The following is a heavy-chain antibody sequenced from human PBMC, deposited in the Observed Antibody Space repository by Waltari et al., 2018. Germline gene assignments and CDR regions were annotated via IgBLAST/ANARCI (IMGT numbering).Heavy chain of an antibody. J-gene: IGHJ4*02. V-gene: IGHV3-30-3*01. D-gene: IGHD3-10*01. CDR1: GFTFSSYA. Sequence: QVQLVESGGGVVQPGRSLRLSCAASGFTFSSYAMHWVRQAPGKGLEWVAVISYDGSNKYYADSVKGRFTISRDNAKNTLYLQMNSLRAEDTAVYYCALGEIPSDYWGQGTLVTVSS. CDR3: ALGEIPSDY. CDR2: ISYDGSNK.